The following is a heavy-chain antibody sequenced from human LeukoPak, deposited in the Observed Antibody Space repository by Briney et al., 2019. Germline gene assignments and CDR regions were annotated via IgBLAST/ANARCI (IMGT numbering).Heavy chain of an antibody. CDR3: ARDLPLTARAADAFDI. J-gene: IGHJ3*02. CDR2: ISSSSSTI. CDR1: GFTFSSYW. V-gene: IGHV3-48*01. Sequence: PGGSLRLSCAASGFTFSSYWMNWVRQAPGKGLEWVSYISSSSSTIYYADSVKGRFTISRDNAKNSLYLQMNSLRAEDTAVYYCARDLPLTARAADAFDIWGQGTMVTVSS.